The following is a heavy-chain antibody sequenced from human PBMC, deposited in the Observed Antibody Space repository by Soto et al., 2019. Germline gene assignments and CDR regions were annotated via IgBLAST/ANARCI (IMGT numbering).Heavy chain of an antibody. V-gene: IGHV4-39*01. D-gene: IGHD6-19*01. CDR3: ARHLAVATDRSIDY. CDR2: IYYSGRT. J-gene: IGHJ4*02. CDR1: GDSISSSTSY. Sequence: QLQLQESGPGLVKPSETLSLTCTVSGDSISSSTSYWSWIRQPPGKGLEWIGNIYYSGRTYYNPSRKSRVTISVDTSKNQFSLKLSSVTAADTAVYFCARHLAVATDRSIDYWGQGTLVTVSS.